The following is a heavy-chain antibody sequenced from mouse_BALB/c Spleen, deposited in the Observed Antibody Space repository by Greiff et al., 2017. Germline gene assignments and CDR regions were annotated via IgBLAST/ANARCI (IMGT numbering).Heavy chain of an antibody. CDR2: INPSNGRT. CDR3: ARSYYAYAMDY. Sequence: VQLHQSGAELARPGASVKMSCKASGYTFTSYTMHWVKQRPGQGLEWIGYINPSNGRTNYNEKFKSKATLTVDKSSSTAYMQLSSLTSEDSAVYYCARSYYAYAMDYWGQGTSVTVSS. V-gene: IGHV1-4*01. J-gene: IGHJ4*01. D-gene: IGHD2-10*01. CDR1: GYTFTSYT.